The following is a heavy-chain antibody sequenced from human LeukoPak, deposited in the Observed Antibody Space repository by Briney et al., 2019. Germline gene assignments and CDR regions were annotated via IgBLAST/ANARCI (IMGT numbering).Heavy chain of an antibody. J-gene: IGHJ4*02. CDR2: INSDGSTT. V-gene: IGHV3-74*01. CDR1: GFTFGSYW. Sequence: GGPLRLSCAASGFTFGSYWMHWVRQAPGKGLVWVSRINSDGSTTNYADSVKGRFTISRDNAKNTLYLQMNSLRAEDTAVYYCAGGWDYFDYWGQGTMVTVSS. D-gene: IGHD1-26*01. CDR3: AGGWDYFDY.